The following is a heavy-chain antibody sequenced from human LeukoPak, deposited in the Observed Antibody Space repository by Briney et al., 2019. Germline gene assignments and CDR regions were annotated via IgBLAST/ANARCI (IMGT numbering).Heavy chain of an antibody. J-gene: IGHJ6*02. Sequence: ASVKVSCKASGGTFSSYAISWVRQATGQGLEWMGWMNPNSGNTGYAQKFQGRVTMTRNTSISTAYMELSSLRSEDTAVYYCARADGSGTPYGMDVWGQGTTVTVSS. CDR1: GGTFSSYA. CDR2: MNPNSGNT. D-gene: IGHD3-10*01. V-gene: IGHV1-8*02. CDR3: ARADGSGTPYGMDV.